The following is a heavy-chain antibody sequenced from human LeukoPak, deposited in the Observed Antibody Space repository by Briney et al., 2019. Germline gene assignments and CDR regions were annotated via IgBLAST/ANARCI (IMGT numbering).Heavy chain of an antibody. D-gene: IGHD1-26*01. J-gene: IGHJ4*02. CDR1: GFTFDDYG. CDR3: ARVYSGSSYFDY. V-gene: IGHV3-20*04. CDR2: INWNGGST. Sequence: PGGSLRLSCAASGFTFDDYGMSWVRQAPGKGLEWVSGINWNGGSTGYADSVKGRFTISRDNAKNTLYLQMNSLRAEDTAVYYCARVYSGSSYFDYWGQGTLVTVSS.